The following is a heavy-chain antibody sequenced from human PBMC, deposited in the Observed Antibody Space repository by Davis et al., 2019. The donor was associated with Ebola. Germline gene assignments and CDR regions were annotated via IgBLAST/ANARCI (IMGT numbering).Heavy chain of an antibody. CDR2: ILPIFGTA. Sequence: AASVKVSCKASGGTFRSYVISWVRQAPGQGLEWMGGILPIFGTANYAQKFQGRVTITADESTSTAYMELTSLRSEDTAVYYCAKIGGSSGWHDYWGQGTLVTVSS. CDR1: GGTFRSYV. V-gene: IGHV1-69*13. J-gene: IGHJ4*02. D-gene: IGHD6-19*01. CDR3: AKIGGSSGWHDY.